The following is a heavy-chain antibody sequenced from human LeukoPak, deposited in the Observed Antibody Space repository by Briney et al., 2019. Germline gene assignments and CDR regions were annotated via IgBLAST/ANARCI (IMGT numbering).Heavy chain of an antibody. CDR1: GFTFSSYG. D-gene: IGHD3-9*01. J-gene: IGHJ4*02. CDR3: AKDNVLRYFDWLLPLDY. Sequence: GGSLRLSCAASGFTFSSYGMHWVRQAPGKGLEWVAFIRYDGSNKYYADSVKGRFTISRDNSKNTLYLQMNSLRAEDTAVYYCAKDNVLRYFDWLLPLDYWGQGTLVTVSS. V-gene: IGHV3-30*02. CDR2: IRYDGSNK.